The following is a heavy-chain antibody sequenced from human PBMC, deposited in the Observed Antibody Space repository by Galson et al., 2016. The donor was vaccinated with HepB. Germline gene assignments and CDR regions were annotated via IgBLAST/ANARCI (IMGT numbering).Heavy chain of an antibody. D-gene: IGHD1-7*01. CDR2: IHSDGRST. Sequence: SLRLSCAASGFTFSPYWMHWVRQAPGEGLVWVSYIHSDGRSTTYADSMMGRFTISRDNAKNTVHLQMNSLRAEDTAVYYCARGGNYETLDYWGQGTLVTVSS. J-gene: IGHJ4*02. CDR1: GFTFSPYW. V-gene: IGHV3-74*01. CDR3: ARGGNYETLDY.